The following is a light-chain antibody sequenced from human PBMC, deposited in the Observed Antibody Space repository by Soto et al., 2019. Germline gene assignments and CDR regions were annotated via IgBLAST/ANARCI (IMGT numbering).Light chain of an antibody. CDR3: QQSYTTPIT. CDR2: DAS. Sequence: DIQMTQSPSSLSASVGDRVTITCRASQSISNFLNWYQQKPGKAPKLLIYDASSLQSGVPTRFSWRWSWTDFTLTISSLQSEDFASYYCQQSYTTPITFGQGTRLEIK. V-gene: IGKV1-39*01. J-gene: IGKJ5*01. CDR1: QSISNF.